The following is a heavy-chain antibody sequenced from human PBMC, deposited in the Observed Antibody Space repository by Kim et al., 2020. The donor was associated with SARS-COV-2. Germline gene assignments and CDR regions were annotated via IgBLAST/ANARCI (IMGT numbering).Heavy chain of an antibody. CDR1: GFSLSTSGVG. J-gene: IGHJ4*02. CDR2: IYWDDDR. CDR3: AYRTYGGRDF. V-gene: IGHV2-5*02. D-gene: IGHD4-17*01. Sequence: SGPTLVNPTQTLTLTCTFSGFSLSTSGVGVGWIRQPPGTALEWLSLIYWDDDRRYSPSLKSRNTITKDTSKNQVVLTMTNMDPVDTATYYCAYRTYGGRDFWGQGTLVTVSS.